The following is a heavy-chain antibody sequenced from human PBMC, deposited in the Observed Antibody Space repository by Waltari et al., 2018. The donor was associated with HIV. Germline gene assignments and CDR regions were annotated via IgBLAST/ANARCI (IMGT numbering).Heavy chain of an antibody. CDR3: ARRSGEYWYFDL. J-gene: IGHJ2*01. Sequence: QVQLQESGPGLVKPSETLSLTCTVSGYSISSGSYWGRCRQPPGKGLEWIGSMYHSGSTYYNPSLKSRVTMSVDTSKNQFSLKLSSVTAADTAVYYCARRSGEYWYFDLWGRGTLVTVSS. V-gene: IGHV4-38-2*02. CDR1: GYSISSGSY. D-gene: IGHD7-27*01. CDR2: MYHSGST.